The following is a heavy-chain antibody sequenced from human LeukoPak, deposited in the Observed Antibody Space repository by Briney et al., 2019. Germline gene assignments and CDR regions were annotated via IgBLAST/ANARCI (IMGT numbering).Heavy chain of an antibody. D-gene: IGHD3-22*01. CDR1: GFTFDDYA. CDR2: INWNGGST. J-gene: IGHJ4*02. CDR3: AREREYYYDSSGYYYIDY. Sequence: GGSLRLSCAASGFTFDDYAMHWVRQAPGKGLEWVSGINWNGGSTGYADSVKGRFTISRDNAKNSLYLQMNSLRAEDTALYHCAREREYYYDSSGYYYIDYWGQGTLVTVSS. V-gene: IGHV3-20*01.